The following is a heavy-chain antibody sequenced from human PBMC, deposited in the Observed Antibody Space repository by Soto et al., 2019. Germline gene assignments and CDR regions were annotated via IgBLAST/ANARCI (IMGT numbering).Heavy chain of an antibody. D-gene: IGHD5-18*01. V-gene: IGHV4-30-2*01. Sequence: QLQLQESGSGLVKPSQTLSLTCAVSGGSISSGGFSWTWIRQPPGKGLEWIGYIYPGDSTATYSPSFQGQVTISVDKSINTAYLQWSGLKASDTAMYFCARRTTPMAFDLWGQGTLVTVSS. CDR1: GGSISSGGFS. CDR3: ARRTTPMAFDL. CDR2: IYPGDSTA. J-gene: IGHJ4*02.